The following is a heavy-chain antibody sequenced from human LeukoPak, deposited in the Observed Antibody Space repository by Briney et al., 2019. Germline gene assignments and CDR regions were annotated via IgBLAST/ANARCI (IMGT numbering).Heavy chain of an antibody. CDR3: ARWPPRIAAATGFDY. J-gene: IGHJ4*02. CDR2: IKSKTDGGTA. Sequence: KPGGSLRLSCAASGFTFSNAYMSWVRQAPGKGLEWVGRIKSKTDGGTADYAAPVKGRFIISRDDSKNTLYREMNSLKIEDTAVYYCARWPPRIAAATGFDYWGQGTLVTVSS. D-gene: IGHD6-13*01. V-gene: IGHV3-15*01. CDR1: GFTFSNAY.